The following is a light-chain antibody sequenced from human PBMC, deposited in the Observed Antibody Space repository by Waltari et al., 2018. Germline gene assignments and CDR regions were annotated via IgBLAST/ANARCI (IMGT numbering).Light chain of an antibody. CDR1: QSVGSN. CDR3: QQYNNWPPYT. V-gene: IGKV3-15*01. J-gene: IGKJ2*01. CDR2: GVS. Sequence: EIVMTQSPLTLSLSPGERATLSCRASQSVGSNLAWYQQKPGQAPRLLIYGVSIRVTGIPARFSGTGSGTEFTLTISSLQSEDFAVYYCQQYNNWPPYTFGQGTRLEI.